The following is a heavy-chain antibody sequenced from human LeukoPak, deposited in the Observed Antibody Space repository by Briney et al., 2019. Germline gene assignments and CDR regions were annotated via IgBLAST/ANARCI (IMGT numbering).Heavy chain of an antibody. Sequence: GGSLRLSCAASGFTFDDYAMHWVRQAPGKGLEWVSGVSWNSGSIGYADSVKGRFTISRDNAKNSLYLQMNSLRTEDTALYYCAKISQRSFDYWGQGTLVTVSS. CDR2: VSWNSGSI. CDR3: AKISQRSFDY. J-gene: IGHJ4*02. CDR1: GFTFDDYA. D-gene: IGHD6-25*01. V-gene: IGHV3-9*01.